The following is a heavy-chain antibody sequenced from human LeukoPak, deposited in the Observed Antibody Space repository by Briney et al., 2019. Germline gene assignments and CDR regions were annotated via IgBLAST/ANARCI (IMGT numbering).Heavy chain of an antibody. J-gene: IGHJ4*02. CDR3: ATVQLERGYFDY. CDR2: VDPEDGET. CDR1: GYTFTDYY. D-gene: IGHD1-1*01. Sequence: ASVKVSYKVSGYTFTDYYMHWVHQAPGKGLEGMRLVDPEDGETVYAEKFQGRVTITADTSTDTASMELSSLRSEGTSVYYCATVQLERGYFDYWGQGTLVTVSS. V-gene: IGHV1-69-2*01.